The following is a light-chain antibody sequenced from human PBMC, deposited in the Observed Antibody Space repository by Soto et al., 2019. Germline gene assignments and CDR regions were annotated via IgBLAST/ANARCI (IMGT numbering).Light chain of an antibody. V-gene: IGKV3-20*01. Sequence: EVVLKQSPGTLSLYQGERATLSCRASQSVSSSYLAWYQQTPGQAPRLLIYGTSSRATGIPDRFSGSGSGTDFTLTISRLEPEDFAVYYCQQYGSSPLTFGGGTKVDI. CDR1: QSVSSSY. CDR2: GTS. J-gene: IGKJ4*01. CDR3: QQYGSSPLT.